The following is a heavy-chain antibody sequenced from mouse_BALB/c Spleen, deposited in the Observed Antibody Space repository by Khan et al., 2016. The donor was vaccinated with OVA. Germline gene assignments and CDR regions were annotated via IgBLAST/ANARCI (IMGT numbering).Heavy chain of an antibody. CDR2: INPTSGYT. J-gene: IGHJ2*01. CDR3: TRDRFDY. CDR1: GYTFTTYW. V-gene: IGHV1-7*01. Sequence: QVQLQQSGAELAKPGASVKMSCKASGYTFTTYWMHWVKQRPGQGLEWIGYINPTSGYTDYNDKFKDRATLSADKSSSTAYMQLNSLTSEDSAVYCCTRDRFDYWGQGTTLTVSS.